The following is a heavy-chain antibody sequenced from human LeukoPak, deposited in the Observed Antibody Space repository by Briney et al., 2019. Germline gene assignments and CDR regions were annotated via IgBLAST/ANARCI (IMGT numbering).Heavy chain of an antibody. CDR2: MNPNSGNT. CDR3: ARGRSGYSYT. CDR1: GYTFTGYY. V-gene: IGHV1-8*02. D-gene: IGHD5-18*01. Sequence: ASVKVSCKASGYTFTGYYMHWVRQAPGQGLEWMGWMNPNSGNTGYAQKFQGRVTMTRNTSISTAYMELSSLRSEDTAVYYCARGRSGYSYTWGQGTLVTVSS. J-gene: IGHJ4*02.